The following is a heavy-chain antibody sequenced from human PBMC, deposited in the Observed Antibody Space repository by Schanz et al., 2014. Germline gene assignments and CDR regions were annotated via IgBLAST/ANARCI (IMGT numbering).Heavy chain of an antibody. D-gene: IGHD1-26*01. Sequence: QVQLEESGGGVVQPGGSLRLSCVASGFSFSGFAVHWVRQAPGKGLEWVSIVSHDGFTKHYADSVRGRFTLSRDNSENTVYLEFHSLRSEDTALYYCAREAKWGQWYFDLWGRGSPVTVSS. CDR2: VSHDGFTK. CDR1: GFSFSGFA. V-gene: IGHV3-30*04. J-gene: IGHJ2*01. CDR3: AREAKWGQWYFDL.